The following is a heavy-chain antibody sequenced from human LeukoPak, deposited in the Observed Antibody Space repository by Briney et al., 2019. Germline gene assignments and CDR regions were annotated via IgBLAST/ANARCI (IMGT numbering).Heavy chain of an antibody. CDR2: INPNSGGT. CDR1: GYTFTGYY. V-gene: IGHV1-2*02. Sequence: ASVKVSCKASGYTFTGYYMHWVRQAPGQGLEWMGWINPNSGGTNYAQKFQGRVTMTRDTSISTAYMELSRLRSDDTAVYYCARGISALVRQLVRFDPWGQGTLVTVSS. CDR3: ARGISALVRQLVRFDP. J-gene: IGHJ5*02. D-gene: IGHD6-13*01.